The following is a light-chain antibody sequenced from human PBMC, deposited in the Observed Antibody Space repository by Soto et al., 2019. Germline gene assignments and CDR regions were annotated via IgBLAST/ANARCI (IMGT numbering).Light chain of an antibody. CDR3: SSCTSSSTLA. J-gene: IGLJ3*02. Sequence: QSALTQPASVAGSHGQWITISCTGTSSDVGGYNYVSWYQQHPGKAPKLIIFEVSNRPSGVSPRFSGSKSGNTASLTISGLQAEDEADYYCSSCTSSSTLAFGGGTKLTVL. CDR1: SSDVGGYNY. V-gene: IGLV2-14*01. CDR2: EVS.